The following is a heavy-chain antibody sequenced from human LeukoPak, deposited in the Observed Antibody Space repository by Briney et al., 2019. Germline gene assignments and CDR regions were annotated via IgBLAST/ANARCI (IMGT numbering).Heavy chain of an antibody. J-gene: IGHJ4*03. CDR1: GGSLSSYY. CDR3: ARSDRYYASGNNYFDP. CDR2: IYYSGST. D-gene: IGHD3-10*01. Sequence: PSETLSLTCTVSGGSLSSYYWSWIRQPPGKGLEWIGYIYYSGSTNYNPSLKSRVTISVDTSKNQFSLKLSSVTAADTAVYFCARSDRYYASGNNYFDPWGQGTLVTVSS. V-gene: IGHV4-59*08.